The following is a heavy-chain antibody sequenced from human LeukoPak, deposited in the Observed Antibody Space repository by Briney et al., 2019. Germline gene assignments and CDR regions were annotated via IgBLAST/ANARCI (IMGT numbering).Heavy chain of an antibody. CDR2: ITGDGSST. J-gene: IGHJ3*02. D-gene: IGHD1-26*01. CDR3: AKGRRSGTFYNAFDI. Sequence: GGSLRLSCAASGFTFDDYAMYWVRQAPGKGLEWVSLITGDGSSTYYTDSVKGRFTISRDNSKNSLYVRMQMNSLRTEDTALYYCAKGRRSGTFYNAFDIWGQGTMVTVSS. CDR1: GFTFDDYA. V-gene: IGHV3-43*02.